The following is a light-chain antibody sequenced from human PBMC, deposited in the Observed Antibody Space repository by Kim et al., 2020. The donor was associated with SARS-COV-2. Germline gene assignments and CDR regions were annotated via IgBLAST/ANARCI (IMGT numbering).Light chain of an antibody. V-gene: IGLV1-44*01. CDR3: AAWDDSLSGWV. J-gene: IGLJ3*02. CDR2: SSY. Sequence: GQRVTISCSGSSSNIGSNTINWYQQLPGTAPKLLIYSSYQRPSGVPDRFSGSKSGTSASLAISGLQSEDEADYYCAAWDDSLSGWVFGGGTKLTVL. CDR1: SSNIGSNT.